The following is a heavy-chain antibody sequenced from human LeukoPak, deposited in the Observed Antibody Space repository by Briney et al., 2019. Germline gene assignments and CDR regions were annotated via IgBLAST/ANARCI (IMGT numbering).Heavy chain of an antibody. J-gene: IGHJ3*02. CDR2: INPNSGGT. CDR3: ARDRGRGGLISAFDI. Sequence: ASVKVSCKTSGYTFNDYYIHWVRQAPGQGLERMGWINPNSGGTNYAQKFQDWVTMTRDTSIGTAYMELRRLRSDDTAVYYCARDRGRGGLISAFDIWGQGTMVTVSS. V-gene: IGHV1-2*04. D-gene: IGHD3-16*01. CDR1: GYTFNDYY.